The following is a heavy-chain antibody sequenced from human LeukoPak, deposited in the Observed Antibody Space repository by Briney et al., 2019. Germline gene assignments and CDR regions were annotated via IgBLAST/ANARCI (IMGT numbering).Heavy chain of an antibody. CDR1: GFIVSNNY. D-gene: IGHD6-13*01. Sequence: GRSLRLSCAASGFIVSNNYMNWVRQAPGKGLEWVSVLYSGGTIHYADSVKGRFIISRDNVKNTLYLQMNSLRAEDTAVYYCTSGKPAPDKGDYYYGMDVWGLGTTVTVSS. V-gene: IGHV3-66*01. J-gene: IGHJ6*02. CDR3: TSGKPAPDKGDYYYGMDV. CDR2: LYSGGTI.